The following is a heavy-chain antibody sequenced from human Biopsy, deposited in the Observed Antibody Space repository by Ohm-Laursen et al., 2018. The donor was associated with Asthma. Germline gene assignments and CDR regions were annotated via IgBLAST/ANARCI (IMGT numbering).Heavy chain of an antibody. CDR3: AKDVFPGWELRRGPDY. Sequence: SLRLSCAASVLTFSNYGMHWVRQAPGKGLDWVAVISFDGSNKNYTDSVKGRFTISRDNSRNTLHLQMNSLRAEDTAVYYCAKDVFPGWELRRGPDYWGQGTLVTVSS. CDR2: ISFDGSNK. D-gene: IGHD1-26*01. V-gene: IGHV3-30*18. CDR1: VLTFSNYG. J-gene: IGHJ4*02.